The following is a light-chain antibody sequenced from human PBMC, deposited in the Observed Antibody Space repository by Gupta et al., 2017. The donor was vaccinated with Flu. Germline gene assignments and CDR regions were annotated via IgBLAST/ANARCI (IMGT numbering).Light chain of an antibody. CDR2: DAS. J-gene: IGKJ1*01. CDR1: QDISNY. V-gene: IGKV1-33*01. Sequence: DIQMTQSPSSLSASVGDRVTITCQASQDISNYLNWYQQKPGKAPKLLIYDASKLETGVPSRFSGSGSGTDFTFTISSLQPEDFATYYCQQEDNLPRTFGQGTKVEIK. CDR3: QQEDNLPRT.